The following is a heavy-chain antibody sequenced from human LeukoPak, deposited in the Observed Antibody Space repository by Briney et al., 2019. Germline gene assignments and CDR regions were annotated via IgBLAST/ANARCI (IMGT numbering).Heavy chain of an antibody. Sequence: GGSLRLSCAASGFTFSSHVINWVRQPPGKGLEWVAVIWYDGSNKYYADSVKGRFTISRDNSKNTLYLQMNSLRAEDTAVYYCAREKSGAGFLYYYYGMDVWGQGTTVTVSS. CDR2: IWYDGSNK. CDR3: AREKSGAGFLYYYYGMDV. D-gene: IGHD3-3*01. CDR1: GFTFSSHV. J-gene: IGHJ6*02. V-gene: IGHV3-33*08.